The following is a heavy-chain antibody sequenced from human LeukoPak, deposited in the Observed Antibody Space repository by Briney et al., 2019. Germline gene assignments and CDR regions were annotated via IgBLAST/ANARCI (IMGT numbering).Heavy chain of an antibody. CDR3: ARVKRHYRIRYSSSWSWYDY. Sequence: SETLSLTCAVYGGSFSGYYWSWIRQPPGKGLEWIGEVNHSGSTNYNPSLKSRVTISVDTSKNQFSLKLSSVTAADTAVYYCARVKRHYRIRYSSSWSWYDYWGQGTLVTVSS. V-gene: IGHV4-34*01. CDR1: GGSFSGYY. D-gene: IGHD6-13*01. J-gene: IGHJ4*02. CDR2: VNHSGST.